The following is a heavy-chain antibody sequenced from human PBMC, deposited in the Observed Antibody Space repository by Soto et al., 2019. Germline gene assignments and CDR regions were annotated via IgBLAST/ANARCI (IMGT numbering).Heavy chain of an antibody. J-gene: IGHJ4*02. CDR3: ARETTVTSQTREFDY. D-gene: IGHD4-17*01. CDR1: GGSISSGGYY. Sequence: SETLSLTCTVSGGSISSGGYYWSWIRQHPGKGLEWIGYIYYSGSAYYNPSLKSRVTISVDTSKNQFSLKLSSVTAADTAVYYFARETTVTSQTREFDYWGQGTLVTVSS. CDR2: IYYSGSA. V-gene: IGHV4-31*03.